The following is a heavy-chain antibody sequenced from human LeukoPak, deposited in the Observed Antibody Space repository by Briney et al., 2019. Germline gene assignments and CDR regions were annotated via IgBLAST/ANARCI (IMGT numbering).Heavy chain of an antibody. J-gene: IGHJ6*02. V-gene: IGHV4-59*01. CDR1: GGSISSYY. CDR2: IYYSGST. CDR3: ARGRGGGYYGDYYYYGMDV. D-gene: IGHD4-17*01. Sequence: SETLSLTCTVSGGSISSYYWSWIRQPPGKGLEWIGYIYYSGSTNYNPSLKSRVTISVDTSKNQSSLKLSSVTAADTAVYYCARGRGGGYYGDYYYYGMDVWGQGTTVTVSS.